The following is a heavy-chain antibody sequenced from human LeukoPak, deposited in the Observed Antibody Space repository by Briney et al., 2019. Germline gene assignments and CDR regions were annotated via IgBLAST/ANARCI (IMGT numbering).Heavy chain of an antibody. CDR2: VSAYNGNT. CDR3: ARGWFGELAYFDY. CDR1: GYTFTSYG. V-gene: IGHV1-18*01. D-gene: IGHD3-10*01. Sequence: ASVKVSCKASGYTFTSYGISWVRQAPGQGLEWMGWVSAYNGNTNCAQKLQGRVTMTRDTSTSTVYMELSSLRSEDTAVYYCARGWFGELAYFDYWGQGTLVIVSS. J-gene: IGHJ4*02.